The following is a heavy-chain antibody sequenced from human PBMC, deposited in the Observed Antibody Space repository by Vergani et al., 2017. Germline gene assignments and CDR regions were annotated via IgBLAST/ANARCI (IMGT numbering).Heavy chain of an antibody. CDR3: AREDCSGGSCYSGYFDY. CDR1: GFTFSSYA. CDR2: ISYDGSNK. Sequence: QVQLVESGGGVVQPGRSLRLSCAASGFTFSSYAMHWVRQAPGKALEWVAVISYDGSNKYYADSVKGRFTISRDNSKNTLYLQMNSLRAEDTAVYYCAREDCSGGSCYSGYFDYWGQGTLVTVSS. V-gene: IGHV3-30*01. D-gene: IGHD2-15*01. J-gene: IGHJ4*02.